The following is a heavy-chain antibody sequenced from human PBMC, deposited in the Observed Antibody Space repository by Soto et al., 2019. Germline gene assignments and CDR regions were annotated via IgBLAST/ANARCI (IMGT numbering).Heavy chain of an antibody. CDR2: IVVGSGKT. Sequence: SVKVSCKASGFTFTSSAVQWVRQARGQRLEWIGWIVVGSGKTNYAQKFQERVTITRDMSTSTAYMELSSLRSEDTAVYYCAADPDTGYYSDSSATNDAFDIWGQGTMVTVSS. D-gene: IGHD3-22*01. J-gene: IGHJ3*02. CDR1: GFTFTSSA. V-gene: IGHV1-58*01. CDR3: AADPDTGYYSDSSATNDAFDI.